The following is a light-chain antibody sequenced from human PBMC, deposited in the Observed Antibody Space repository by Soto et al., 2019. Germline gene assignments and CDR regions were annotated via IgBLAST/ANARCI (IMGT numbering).Light chain of an antibody. Sequence: DIQMTQSPSSLSASVGDRVTITCQASQDISNYLNWYQQKPGKAPKLLIYDASNLETGVPSRFSGSGSGTDFSLTISRLEPEDFAVYYCQQYDTSPRTFGQGTKVDIK. CDR1: QDISNY. CDR2: DAS. V-gene: IGKV1-33*01. J-gene: IGKJ1*01. CDR3: QQYDTSPRT.